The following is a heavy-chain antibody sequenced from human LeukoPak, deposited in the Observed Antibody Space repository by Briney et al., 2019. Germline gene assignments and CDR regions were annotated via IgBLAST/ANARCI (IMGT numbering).Heavy chain of an antibody. CDR2: ISSGSGYI. CDR3: ASGNYFDY. D-gene: IGHD1-1*01. Sequence: GGSLRLSCAASGFTFSSYTMNWVRQAPGKGLEWVSSISSGSGYIYYADSVQGRFTISRDNAKSSLYLQMNSLRADDTAVFYCASGNYFDYWGQGPLVPVSS. V-gene: IGHV3-21*01. J-gene: IGHJ4*02. CDR1: GFTFSSYT.